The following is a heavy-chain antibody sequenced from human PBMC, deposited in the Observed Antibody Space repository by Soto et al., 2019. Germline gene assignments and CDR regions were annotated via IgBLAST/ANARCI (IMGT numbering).Heavy chain of an antibody. CDR3: ATRITVFGLSLPPFDP. Sequence: PSETLSLTCAFYVGSVNGYYWNCIRHPPGKGREWIGEINHTGGTHYNPSLKSRVTMSVDTSKNQFSLRLSSVTAADPAIYYCATRITVFGLSLPPFDPWGQGTQVTVSS. CDR1: VGSVNGYY. V-gene: IGHV4-34*01. CDR2: INHTGGT. J-gene: IGHJ5*02. D-gene: IGHD3-3*01.